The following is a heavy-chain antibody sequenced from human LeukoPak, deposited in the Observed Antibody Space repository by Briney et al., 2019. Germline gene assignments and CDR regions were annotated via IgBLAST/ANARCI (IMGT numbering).Heavy chain of an antibody. CDR1: GFTFSGHW. J-gene: IGHJ4*02. V-gene: IGHV3-7*01. Sequence: GGSLRLSCAASGFTFSGHWMSWVRQAPGKGLEWVANINQGGSDKYYVDAVKGRFTISRDNANNLLYLQMNSLRGEDTAVYYCTRDRSRAEDDWGQGTLVTVSS. CDR3: TRDRSRAEDD. CDR2: INQGGSDK. D-gene: IGHD1-14*01.